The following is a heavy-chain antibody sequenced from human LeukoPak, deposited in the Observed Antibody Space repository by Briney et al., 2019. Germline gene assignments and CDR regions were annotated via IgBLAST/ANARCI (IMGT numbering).Heavy chain of an antibody. V-gene: IGHV3-53*01. J-gene: IGHJ4*02. CDR3: ARAGGYYFDY. Sequence: GGSLRLSCAASGFXVSSNYMNWVRQAPGKGLEWVSVIYSGGTTYYADSVKGRFSISRDNSKNTLWLQMNSLRAEDTAVYYCARAGGYYFDYWGQGTLVTVSS. CDR1: GFXVSSNY. D-gene: IGHD3-16*01. CDR2: IYSGGTT.